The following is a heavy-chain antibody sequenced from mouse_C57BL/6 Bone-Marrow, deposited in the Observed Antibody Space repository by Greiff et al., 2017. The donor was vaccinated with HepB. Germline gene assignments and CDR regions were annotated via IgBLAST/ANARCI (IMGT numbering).Heavy chain of an antibody. CDR2: ISSGSSTI. J-gene: IGHJ2*01. CDR1: GFTFSDYG. Sequence: EVKLVESGGGLVKPGGSLKLSCAASGFTFSDYGMHWVRQAPEKGLEWVAYISSGSSTIYYADTVKGRFTISRDNAKNTLFLQMTSLRSEDTAMYYCAREDTVVATDYFDYWGQGTTLTVSS. V-gene: IGHV5-17*01. D-gene: IGHD1-1*01. CDR3: AREDTVVATDYFDY.